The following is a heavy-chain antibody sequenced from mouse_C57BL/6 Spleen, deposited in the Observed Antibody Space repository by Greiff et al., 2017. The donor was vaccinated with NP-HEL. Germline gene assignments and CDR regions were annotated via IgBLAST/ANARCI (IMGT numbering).Heavy chain of an antibody. V-gene: IGHV1-59*01. CDR1: GYTFTSYW. CDR3: ARRDGWAYFDY. J-gene: IGHJ2*01. CDR2: IDPSDSYT. Sequence: QVQLKQPGAELVRPGTSVKLSCKASGYTFTSYWMHWVKQRPGQGLEWIGVIDPSDSYTNYNQKFKGKATLTVDTSSSTAYMQLSSLTSEDSAVYYCARRDGWAYFDYWGQGTTLTVSS. D-gene: IGHD3-3*01.